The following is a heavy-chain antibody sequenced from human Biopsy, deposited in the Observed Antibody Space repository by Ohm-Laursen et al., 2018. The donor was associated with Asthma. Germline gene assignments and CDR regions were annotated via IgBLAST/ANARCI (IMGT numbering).Heavy chain of an antibody. V-gene: IGHV1-3*04. J-gene: IGHJ3*01. D-gene: IGHD3-9*01. CDR3: ARTYYDFLTGQVKDVFGV. CDR1: GYNFISFA. CDR2: VNTGNGDT. Sequence: AASVKVSCNASGYNFISFAIHWVRQAPGQRLEWMGWVNTGNGDTKYSQKFQGRVTITRDTSANTDYMELRSLRSEDTATYYCARTYYDFLTGQVKDVFGVWGQGTMVTVSS.